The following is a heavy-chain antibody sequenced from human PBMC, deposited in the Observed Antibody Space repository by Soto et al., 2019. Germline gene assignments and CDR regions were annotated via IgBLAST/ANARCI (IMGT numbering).Heavy chain of an antibody. Sequence: QVQLQESGPGLVKPSETLSLTCTVSGGSISSYYWSWIRQPPGKGLEWIGYIYYSGSTNYNPSLRRRVTLSLDPHKNQLPLKLSSVTPADTAVYCCARVGSCGYYNWFDPWGQGALVTVSS. D-gene: IGHD3-22*01. V-gene: IGHV4-59*01. J-gene: IGHJ5*02. CDR1: GGSISSYY. CDR3: ARVGSCGYYNWFDP. CDR2: IYYSGST.